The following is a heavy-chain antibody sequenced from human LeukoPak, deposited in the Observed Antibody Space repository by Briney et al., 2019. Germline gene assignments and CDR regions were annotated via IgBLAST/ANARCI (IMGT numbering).Heavy chain of an antibody. CDR3: ARDGDAVMVDFDY. CDR2: IYPNSGAT. CDR1: GYTFTDYY. V-gene: IGHV1-2*02. D-gene: IGHD5-18*01. Sequence: ASVKVSCKTSGYTFTDYYFYWLRQAPGQGLEGMAWIYPNSGATRYAQKFQGRITVTRDTSISTAYMELRTLTPDDTAVYYCARDGDAVMVDFDYWGQGTLVTVSS. J-gene: IGHJ4*02.